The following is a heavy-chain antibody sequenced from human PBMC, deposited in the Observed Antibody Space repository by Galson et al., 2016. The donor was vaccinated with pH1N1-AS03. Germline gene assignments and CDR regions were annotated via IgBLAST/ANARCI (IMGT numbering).Heavy chain of an antibody. CDR2: IKPDGSEK. V-gene: IGHV3-7*03. J-gene: IGHJ4*02. D-gene: IGHD1-20*01. Sequence: SLRLSCAVSGFTFSTYWMSWVRQAPGKGLEWVANIKPDGSEKYYVDSVKGRFTISRDNAKHSLFLQMNSLRPEDTDVYSCASDHNWNGYWGQGTLVTVSS. CDR1: GFTFSTYW. CDR3: ASDHNWNGY.